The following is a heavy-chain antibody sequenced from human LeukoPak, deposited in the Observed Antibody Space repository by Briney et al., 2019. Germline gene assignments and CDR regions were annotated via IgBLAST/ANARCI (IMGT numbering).Heavy chain of an antibody. CDR2: ISGSGGST. CDR3: AKPRDDSSGNPIFQH. D-gene: IGHD3-22*01. J-gene: IGHJ1*01. V-gene: IGHV3-23*01. Sequence: GGSLRLSCAASGFTFSSYAMSWVRQAPGKGLEWVSAISGSGGSTYYADSVKGRFTISRDNSKNTLYLQMNSLRAEDTAVYYCAKPRDDSSGNPIFQHWGQGTLVTVSS. CDR1: GFTFSSYA.